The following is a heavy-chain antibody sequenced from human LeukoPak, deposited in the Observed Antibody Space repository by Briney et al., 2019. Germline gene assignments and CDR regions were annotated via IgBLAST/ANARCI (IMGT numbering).Heavy chain of an antibody. CDR2: INHSGST. CDR3: ARVYCSSTSCYKNWFDP. D-gene: IGHD2-2*02. J-gene: IGHJ5*02. CDR1: GGSFSGYY. V-gene: IGHV4-34*01. Sequence: PSETLSRNCAGYGGSFSGYYWSWIRQPPGKGLEGSGEINHSGSTNYNQSLKSGVTISVDTTKNQFSLKRSSGTAAYTVVYYCARVYCSSTSCYKNWFDPWGQGTLVTVSS.